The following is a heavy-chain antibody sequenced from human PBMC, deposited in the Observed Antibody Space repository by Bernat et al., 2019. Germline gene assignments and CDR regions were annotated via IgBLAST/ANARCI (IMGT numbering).Heavy chain of an antibody. CDR1: GFTFADYG. J-gene: IGHJ4*02. Sequence: EVQLVESGGTVVRPGGSLRLSCAASGFTFADYGMSWVRQAPGKGLEWVSGITWNGGSTGYTDTVKGRFTISRDNVKKSLYLQMNSLRAEDTALYYCARDPTYYHDSNAYYYDYRGQGPLVTVSS. V-gene: IGHV3-20*04. CDR2: ITWNGGST. D-gene: IGHD3-22*01. CDR3: ARDPTYYHDSNAYYYDY.